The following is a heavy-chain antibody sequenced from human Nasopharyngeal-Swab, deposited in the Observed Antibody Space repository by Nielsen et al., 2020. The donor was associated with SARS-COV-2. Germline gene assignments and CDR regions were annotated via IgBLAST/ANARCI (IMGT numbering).Heavy chain of an antibody. V-gene: IGHV1-2*06. CDR2: INPNSGGT. CDR3: ARERVSPGTHYYGSGSYYKLYYGMDV. Sequence: ASVKVSCKASGYTFTGYYMHWVRQAPGQGLEWMGRINPNSGGTNYAQKFQGRVTMTRDTSISTAYMELSSLRSEDTAVYYCARERVSPGTHYYGSGSYYKLYYGMDVWGQGTTVTVSS. J-gene: IGHJ6*02. CDR1: GYTFTGYY. D-gene: IGHD3-10*01.